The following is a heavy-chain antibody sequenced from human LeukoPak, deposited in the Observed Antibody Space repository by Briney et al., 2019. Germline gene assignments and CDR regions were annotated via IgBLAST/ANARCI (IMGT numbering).Heavy chain of an antibody. CDR3: ARSGSCYYYYYMDV. V-gene: IGHV3-9*01. CDR1: GFTFGDYA. CDR2: IDWNSGSI. Sequence: GGSLRLSCAASGFTFGDYAIHWVRQAPGKGLEWVSGIDWNSGSIGYADSVRGRFTISRDNAKNSLYLQMNSLRAEDTALYYCARSGSCYYYYYMDVWGKGTTVTVSS. D-gene: IGHD1-26*01. J-gene: IGHJ6*03.